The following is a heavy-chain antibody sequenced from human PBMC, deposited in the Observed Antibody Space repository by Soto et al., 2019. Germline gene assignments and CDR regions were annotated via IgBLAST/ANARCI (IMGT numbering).Heavy chain of an antibody. Sequence: QITLKESGPTLVKPTQPLTLTCTFSAFSLSTSGVGVRWIRQPPGKDLEWLTFIYWDDDKRYSPSLKSRLTITKDTSKNQVVLTMTHIDPVDTATYYRARIVAAGITYYFDSWGQGTLVTVSS. V-gene: IGHV2-5*02. CDR2: IYWDDDK. J-gene: IGHJ4*02. CDR3: ARIVAAGITYYFDS. CDR1: AFSLSTSGVG. D-gene: IGHD2-21*01.